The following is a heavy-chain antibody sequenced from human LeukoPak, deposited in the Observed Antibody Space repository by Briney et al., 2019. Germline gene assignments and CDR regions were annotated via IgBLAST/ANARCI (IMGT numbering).Heavy chain of an antibody. CDR1: GYTFTSYD. CDR3: AIGRGYYFGDS. D-gene: IGHD3-10*01. Sequence: SVKVSCKASGYTFTSYDINCVRQATGQGLEWMGWMNPKSGNTGYAQKFQGRVTINRHTSISTAYMELSSLRSEDTAVYYCAIGRGYYFGDSWGQGTLVTVSS. CDR2: MNPKSGNT. J-gene: IGHJ4*02. V-gene: IGHV1-8*01.